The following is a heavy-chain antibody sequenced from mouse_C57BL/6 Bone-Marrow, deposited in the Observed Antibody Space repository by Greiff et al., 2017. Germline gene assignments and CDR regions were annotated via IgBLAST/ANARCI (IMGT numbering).Heavy chain of an antibody. V-gene: IGHV1-80*01. D-gene: IGHD3-2*02. CDR1: GYAFRSYW. CDR2: ISPGDGGT. CDR3: AREAWDVEV. Sequence: VQLQQSGAELVKPGASVKLSCKASGYAFRSYWLHWVQQRPGKGLEWIGQISPGDGGTNYNGPFKGRATLTADKSSRTAYMQLSSLPSEDSAVYVCAREAWDVEVWGTGTTVTVSS. J-gene: IGHJ1*03.